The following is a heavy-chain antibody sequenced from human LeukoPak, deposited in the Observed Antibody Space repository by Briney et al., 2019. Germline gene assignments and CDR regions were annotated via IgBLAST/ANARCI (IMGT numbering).Heavy chain of an antibody. CDR1: GYTFTGYY. CDR2: FDPEDGET. J-gene: IGHJ4*02. V-gene: IGHV1-24*01. CDR3: ATGTSSWDDY. D-gene: IGHD6-13*01. Sequence: ASVKVSCKASGYTFTGYYMHWVRQAPGKGLEWMGGFDPEDGETIYAQKFQGRVTMTEDTSTDTAYMELSSLRSEDTAVYYCATGTSSWDDYWGQGTLVTVSS.